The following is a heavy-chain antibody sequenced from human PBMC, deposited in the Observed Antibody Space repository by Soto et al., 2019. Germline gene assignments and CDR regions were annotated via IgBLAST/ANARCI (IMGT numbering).Heavy chain of an antibody. J-gene: IGHJ4*02. V-gene: IGHV3-30-3*01. D-gene: IGHD1-1*01. Sequence: ESGGGVVQPGRSLRLSCAASGFMFSSYAMHWVRQAPGKGLEWVAVKTYDGSNKYYADSVKGRFTISRDNSKNTLYLQMNSLEAENTPVYNCPRAGGQLVDYWGQGPWSPSPQ. CDR2: KTYDGSNK. CDR3: PRAGGQLVDY. CDR1: GFMFSSYA.